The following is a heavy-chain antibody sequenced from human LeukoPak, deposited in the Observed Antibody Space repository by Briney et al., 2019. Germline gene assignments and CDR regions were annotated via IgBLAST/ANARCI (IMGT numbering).Heavy chain of an antibody. CDR2: ISGSGGST. D-gene: IGHD3-10*01. V-gene: IGHV3-23*01. CDR1: GLTFSSYA. J-gene: IGHJ4*02. Sequence: GGSLRLSCAASGLTFSSYAMSWVRQAPGKGLEWVSAISGSGGSTYYADSVKGRFTISRDNSKNTLYLQMNSLRAEDTAVYYCAKQNGWTVRGVITPSPFDYWGQGTLVTVSS. CDR3: AKQNGWTVRGVITPSPFDY.